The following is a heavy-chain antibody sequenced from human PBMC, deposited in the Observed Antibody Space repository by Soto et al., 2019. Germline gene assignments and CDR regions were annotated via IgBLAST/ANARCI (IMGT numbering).Heavy chain of an antibody. CDR3: ARDFVVGGPTINYYYGMDV. CDR1: GFTVSSNY. J-gene: IGHJ6*02. CDR2: IYSAGNT. V-gene: IGHV3-66*01. Sequence: PGGSLRLSCAASGFTVSSNYMSWVRQALGKGLEWISIIYSAGNTYYADSVKGRFTISRDNSKNTLYLQMNSLGAEDTAVYYCARDFVVGGPTINYYYGMDVWGQGTTVTVSS. D-gene: IGHD1-26*01.